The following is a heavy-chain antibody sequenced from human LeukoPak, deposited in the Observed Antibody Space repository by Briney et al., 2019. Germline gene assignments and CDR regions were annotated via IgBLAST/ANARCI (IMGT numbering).Heavy chain of an antibody. CDR1: GFTFSSYG. V-gene: IGHV3-30*02. CDR2: IRYDGSNK. J-gene: IGHJ3*02. Sequence: GGSLRLSCAASGFTFSSYGMHWVRQAPGKGLEWVAFIRYDGSNKYYADSVKGRFTISRDNSKNTLYLQMNSLRAEDTAVYYCARGGYFVPTDAFDIWGQGTMVTVSS. CDR3: ARGGYFVPTDAFDI. D-gene: IGHD3-9*01.